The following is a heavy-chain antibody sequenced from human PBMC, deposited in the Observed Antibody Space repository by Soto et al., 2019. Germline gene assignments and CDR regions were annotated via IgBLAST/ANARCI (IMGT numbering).Heavy chain of an antibody. D-gene: IGHD3-22*01. V-gene: IGHV1-58*01. CDR2: IVVGSGNT. J-gene: IGHJ4*02. Sequence: GASVKVSCKASGFTFTSSSVQWVRQARGQRLEWIGWIVVGSGNTNYAQKFQERVTITRDMSTSTAYMELSSLRSEDTAVYYCAALGSSGYYDLDYWGQGTLVTV. CDR1: GFTFTSSS. CDR3: AALGSSGYYDLDY.